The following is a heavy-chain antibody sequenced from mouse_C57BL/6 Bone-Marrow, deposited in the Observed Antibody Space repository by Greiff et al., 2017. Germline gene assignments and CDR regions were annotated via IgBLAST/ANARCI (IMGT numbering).Heavy chain of an antibody. Sequence: EVKLVESGGDLVKPGGSLKLTCAVSGFSFSSYGMSWVRQTPAKSLEWVATISSGGSYNYYPASVNGRLTISRDNAKNTLYLQTSRQKSEDTAMYYWARPTLPDYWGQGTSVTVSS. J-gene: IGHJ4*01. CDR3: ARPTLPDY. CDR1: GFSFSSYG. CDR2: ISSGGSYN. V-gene: IGHV5-6*01.